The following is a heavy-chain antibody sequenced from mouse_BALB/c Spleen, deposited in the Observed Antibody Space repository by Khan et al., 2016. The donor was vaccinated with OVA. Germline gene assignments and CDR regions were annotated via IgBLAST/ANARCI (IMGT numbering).Heavy chain of an antibody. Sequence: QVQLKESGPGLVAPSQSLSITCTVSGFSLTSHGVHWVRQPPGKGLEWLGVIWAGGSTNYNSALMSRLSISKDSSKSQVFLKMNRLQTDDTAMYYCARNSEPDYFDYWGQGTTLTVSS. CDR3: ARNSEPDYFDY. CDR2: IWAGGST. J-gene: IGHJ2*01. CDR1: GFSLTSHG. V-gene: IGHV2-9*02.